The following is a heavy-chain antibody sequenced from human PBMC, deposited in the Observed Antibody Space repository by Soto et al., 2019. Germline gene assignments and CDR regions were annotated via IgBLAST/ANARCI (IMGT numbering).Heavy chain of an antibody. D-gene: IGHD3-22*01. CDR3: ARKYYYDSSAFDI. J-gene: IGHJ3*02. Sequence: QVQLQESGPGLVKPSQTLSLTCTVSGASINSGGYYWNWIRQRPGKGLEWIGSIYYGGRPYYNPSLRNRITMSLDTSKNIVSLKLSSVTAADTAVYYCARKYYYDSSAFDIWGQGTTVTVAS. CDR1: GASINSGGYY. V-gene: IGHV4-31*03. CDR2: IYYGGRP.